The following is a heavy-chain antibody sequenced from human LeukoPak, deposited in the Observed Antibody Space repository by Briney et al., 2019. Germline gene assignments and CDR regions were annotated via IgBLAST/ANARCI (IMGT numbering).Heavy chain of an antibody. D-gene: IGHD5-24*01. CDR2: INPNSGGT. Sequence: ASVKVSCKASGYTFTGYYMHWVRQAPGQGLEWMGWINPNSGGTNYAQKFQGRVTMTRDTSISTAYMELSRLRSEDTAVYYCARGPEDGYNYDYWGQGTLVTVSS. CDR1: GYTFTGYY. V-gene: IGHV1-2*02. CDR3: ARGPEDGYNYDY. J-gene: IGHJ4*02.